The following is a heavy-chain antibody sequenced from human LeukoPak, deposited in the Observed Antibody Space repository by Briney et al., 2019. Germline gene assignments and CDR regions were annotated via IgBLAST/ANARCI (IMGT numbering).Heavy chain of an antibody. D-gene: IGHD5-18*01. CDR3: ARDPNSGYSCSDY. Sequence: GGSLRLSCEASGFNLASSWMAWVRQAPGKGLEWVANIKPDGSETHYVDSVKGRFTISRENAKNSLYLQMNSLRAEDTAMYYCARDPNSGYSCSDYWGQGTLVTVSS. J-gene: IGHJ4*02. CDR1: GFNLASSW. V-gene: IGHV3-7*01. CDR2: IKPDGSET.